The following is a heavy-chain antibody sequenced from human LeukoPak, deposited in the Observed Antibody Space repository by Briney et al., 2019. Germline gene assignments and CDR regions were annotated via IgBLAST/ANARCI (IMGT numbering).Heavy chain of an antibody. CDR2: IYYSGST. D-gene: IGHD4-17*01. Sequence: SETLSLTCTVSGGSISSYYWSWIRQPPGKGLEWIGYIYYSGSTNYNPSLKSRVTISVDTSKNQFSLKLSSVTAADTAVYYCARVGAEDYGDYYYYMDVWGKGTTVTISS. J-gene: IGHJ6*03. V-gene: IGHV4-59*12. CDR1: GGSISSYY. CDR3: ARVGAEDYGDYYYYMDV.